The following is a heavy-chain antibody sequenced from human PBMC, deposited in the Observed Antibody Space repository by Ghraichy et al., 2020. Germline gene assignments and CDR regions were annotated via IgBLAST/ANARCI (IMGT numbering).Heavy chain of an antibody. D-gene: IGHD3-16*01. CDR1: GFTFSSYD. CDR3: ARGAKGDTELDY. CDR2: IGTAGDT. Sequence: GGSLRLSCAASGFTFSSYDMHWVRQATGKGLEWVSAIGTAGDTYYPGSVKGRFTISRENAKNSLYLQMNSLRAGDTAVYYCARGAKGDTELDYWGQGTLVTVSS. V-gene: IGHV3-13*01. J-gene: IGHJ4*02.